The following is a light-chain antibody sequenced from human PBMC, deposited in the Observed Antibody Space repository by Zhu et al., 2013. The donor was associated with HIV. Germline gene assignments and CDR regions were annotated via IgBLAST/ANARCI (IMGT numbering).Light chain of an antibody. CDR2: DNT. CDR3: GTWDSSLSAVV. CDR1: SSNIGNNF. V-gene: IGLV1-51*01. J-gene: IGLJ2*01. Sequence: QSVLTQPPSVSAAPGQGVTISCSGSSSNIGNNFVSWYQQVPGTAPRLLIYDNTKRLSGIPGRFSGAKSGASATLDISGLQTGDEADYYCGTWDSSLSAVVFGGGTKLTVL.